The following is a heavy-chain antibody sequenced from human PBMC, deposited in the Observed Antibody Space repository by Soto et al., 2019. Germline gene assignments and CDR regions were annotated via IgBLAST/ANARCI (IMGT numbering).Heavy chain of an antibody. J-gene: IGHJ6*02. V-gene: IGHV3-74*01. CDR2: INSDGRST. Sequence: GSLRRSCAASGFTFSSYWMHWVRQAPGKGLVWVSRINSDGRSTSYADSVKGRFTISRDNAKITLYLQMNRLRAEDTAVYYCARDPVAMVRGVIITNYYYYGMDVWGQGTTVTVSS. CDR3: ARDPVAMVRGVIITNYYYYGMDV. D-gene: IGHD3-10*01. CDR1: GFTFSSYW.